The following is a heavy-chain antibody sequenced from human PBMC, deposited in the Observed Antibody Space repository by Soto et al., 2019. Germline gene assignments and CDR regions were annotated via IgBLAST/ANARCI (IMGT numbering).Heavy chain of an antibody. V-gene: IGHV2-5*02. J-gene: IGHJ4*02. Sequence: QITLKESGPTLVQPTQTLTLTCAFSGFSLSTTGVGVGWIRQPPGKAPEWLVVIYWDDNTRYSPSLKSRLTIIKATAKNQVVLIMANMDLVDTGTYYCAHRSTISLFDYWGQGALVTVSS. D-gene: IGHD3-3*02. CDR1: GFSLSTTGVG. CDR3: AHRSTISLFDY. CDR2: IYWDDNT.